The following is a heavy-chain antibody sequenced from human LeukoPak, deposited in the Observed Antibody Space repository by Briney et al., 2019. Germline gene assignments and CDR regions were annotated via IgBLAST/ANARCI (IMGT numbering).Heavy chain of an antibody. V-gene: IGHV4-34*01. J-gene: IGHJ4*02. CDR2: INHSGST. Sequence: SETLSPTCAVYGGSVSGYYWTWIRQPPGKGLEWIGEINHSGSTNYNPSLKSRVTISVDTSKNQFSLKLSSVTAADTAVYYCARGKASGWTVDYWGQGTLVTVSS. D-gene: IGHD6-19*01. CDR3: ARGKASGWTVDY. CDR1: GGSVSGYY.